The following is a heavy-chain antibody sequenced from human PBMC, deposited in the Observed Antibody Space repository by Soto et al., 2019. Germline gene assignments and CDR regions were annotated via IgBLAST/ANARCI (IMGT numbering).Heavy chain of an antibody. CDR3: ARSPDRFLGYCSGGSCYSSHWFDP. CDR2: IKYSGTT. V-gene: IGHV4-39*01. Sequence: SETLSLTCTVSGGSISSSRCHWGWIRQPPGKGLEWIASIKYSGTTFYNPSLKSRVTLSVDTSKNQFSLKLSSVTAADTAVYYCARSPDRFLGYCSGGSCYSSHWFDPWGQGTLVTVSS. J-gene: IGHJ5*02. CDR1: GGSISSSRCH. D-gene: IGHD2-15*01.